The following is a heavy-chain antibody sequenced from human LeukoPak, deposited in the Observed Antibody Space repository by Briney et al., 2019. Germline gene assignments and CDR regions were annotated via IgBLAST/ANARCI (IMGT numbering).Heavy chain of an antibody. CDR1: GYTFTSYG. J-gene: IGHJ3*02. V-gene: IGHV1-18*01. D-gene: IGHD3-3*01. CDR2: ISAYNGNT. CDR3: ARDRGTIFGVVIPNDAFDI. Sequence: GASVKVSCKASGYTFTSYGISWVRQAPGQGLEWMGWISAYNGNTNYAQKLQGRVTMTTDTSTSTAYMELRSLRSDDTAVYYCARDRGTIFGVVIPNDAFDIWGQGTMVTVSS.